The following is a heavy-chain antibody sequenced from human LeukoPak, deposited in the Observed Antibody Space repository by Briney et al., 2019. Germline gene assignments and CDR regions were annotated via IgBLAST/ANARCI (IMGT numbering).Heavy chain of an antibody. CDR2: INPNSGGT. CDR1: GYTFTGYY. V-gene: IGHV1-2*02. CDR3: ARESGGSGSYYDH. J-gene: IGHJ4*02. Sequence: GASVKVSCKASGYTFTGYYMHWVRQAPGQGLEWMGWINPNSGGTKNAQTFQGRVTMTRDTSISTAYMELSRLRSDDTAVYYCARESGGSGSYYDHWGQGTLVTVSS. D-gene: IGHD3-10*01.